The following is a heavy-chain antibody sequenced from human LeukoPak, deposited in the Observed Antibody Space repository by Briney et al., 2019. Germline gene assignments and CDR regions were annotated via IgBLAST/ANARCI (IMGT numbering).Heavy chain of an antibody. CDR2: IYYSGST. CDR3: ARTSSGWYWLTLSTIGNFDY. Sequence: PSETLSLTCTVSGGSISSSSYYWGWIRQPPGKGLEWIGSIYYSGSTYYNPSITSRVTISVDTSKNQFSLKLRSVTAADTAVYYCARTSSGWYWLTLSTIGNFDYWGQGTLVTVSS. CDR1: GGSISSSSYY. J-gene: IGHJ4*02. D-gene: IGHD6-19*01. V-gene: IGHV4-39*07.